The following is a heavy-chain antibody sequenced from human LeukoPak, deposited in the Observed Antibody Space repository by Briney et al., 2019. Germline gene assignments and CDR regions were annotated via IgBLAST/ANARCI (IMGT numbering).Heavy chain of an antibody. CDR3: ARNGDYSLDS. Sequence: PGGSLRLSCAASGFTFSDYYMSWIRQPPGKGLEWIGETHHSGSSSYNPSLKSRVTMSINTSKSQFSLRLTSVTAADTAIYYCARNGDYSLDSWGQGTLVTVSS. CDR2: THHSGSS. J-gene: IGHJ4*02. CDR1: GFTFSDYY. D-gene: IGHD4-17*01. V-gene: IGHV4-34*01.